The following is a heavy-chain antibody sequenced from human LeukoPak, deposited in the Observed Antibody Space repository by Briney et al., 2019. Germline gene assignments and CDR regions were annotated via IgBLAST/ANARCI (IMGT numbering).Heavy chain of an antibody. D-gene: IGHD3-3*01. CDR1: GFTMSDYY. Sequence: PGGSLRLSCEVSGFTMSDYYMMWVRQAPGKGLEWISRISGTGSTIYYADSMKGRFTISRDIGKKSVYLQMTALRADDTAVYYCSRGSYDLWSGFSYWGQGTLVTVSS. J-gene: IGHJ4*02. V-gene: IGHV3-69-1*02. CDR2: ISGTGSTI. CDR3: SRGSYDLWSGFSY.